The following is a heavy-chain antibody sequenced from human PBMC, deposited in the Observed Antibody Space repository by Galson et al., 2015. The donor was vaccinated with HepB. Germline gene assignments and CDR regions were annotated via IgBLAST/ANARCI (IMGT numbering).Heavy chain of an antibody. Sequence: SLRLSCAASGFTFSSYGMHWVRQAPGKGLEWVAVISYDGSNKYYADSVKGRFTISRDNSKNTLYLQMNSLRAEDTAVYYCAKGGTGTTFSAAEYFQHWGQGTLVTVSS. V-gene: IGHV3-30*18. CDR2: ISYDGSNK. CDR3: AKGGTGTTFSAAEYFQH. CDR1: GFTFSSYG. D-gene: IGHD1-7*01. J-gene: IGHJ1*01.